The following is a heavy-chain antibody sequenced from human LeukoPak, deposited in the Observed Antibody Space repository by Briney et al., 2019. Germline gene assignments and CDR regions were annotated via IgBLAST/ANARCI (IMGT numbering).Heavy chain of an antibody. CDR1: GGTFSSYA. CDR2: IIPILGIA. J-gene: IGHJ4*02. CDR3: ARGMATAYFDY. D-gene: IGHD5-24*01. V-gene: IGHV1-69*04. Sequence: ASVKVSCKASGGTFSSYAISWVRQAPGQGLEWMGRIIPILGIANYAQKFQGRVTITADKSTSTAYMELSSLRSEDTAVYYCARGMATAYFDYWGQGTLVTVSS.